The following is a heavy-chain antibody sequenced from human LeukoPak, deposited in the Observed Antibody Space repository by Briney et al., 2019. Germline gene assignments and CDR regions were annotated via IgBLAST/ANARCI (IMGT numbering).Heavy chain of an antibody. CDR2: IYYSGST. J-gene: IGHJ4*02. V-gene: IGHV4-39*01. Sequence: PSQTLSLTCTVPGGSISSSSYYWGWIRQPPGKGREGIVSIYYSGSTYYNPSLKSRVTISVYTSKNQFSLQLRSLTGVDTAVYYCASRVTRYYFDYWGQGTLVTVSP. CDR3: ASRVTRYYFDY. CDR1: GGSISSSSYY. D-gene: IGHD4-11*01.